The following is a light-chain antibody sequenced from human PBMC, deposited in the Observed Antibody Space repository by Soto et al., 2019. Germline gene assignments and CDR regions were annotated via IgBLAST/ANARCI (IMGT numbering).Light chain of an antibody. CDR1: RSDVGSSNL. CDR2: EVN. CDR3: CANTTSHTYV. Sequence: QSALTQPASVSGSPGQSITISCTGTRSDVGSSNLVSWYQQHPGKAPKLKIFEVNTRPSGVSNCFSGSKSGNTASLTISALQAEDEADYYCCANTTSHTYVFGTATKLTV. V-gene: IGLV2-23*02. J-gene: IGLJ1*01.